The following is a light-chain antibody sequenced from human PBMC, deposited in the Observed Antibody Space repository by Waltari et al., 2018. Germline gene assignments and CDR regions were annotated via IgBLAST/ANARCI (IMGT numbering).Light chain of an antibody. CDR3: QSYDSSLSGSEV. CDR2: GNN. V-gene: IGLV1-40*01. CDR1: SSNIGAGYD. J-gene: IGLJ1*01. Sequence: QSVLAQPPSVSGAPGQRVTISCTGSSSNIGAGYDVHWYQQLPGTAPKLLIFGNNSRPSGVPDRFSGSKSGTSASLAITGLQAEDEADYYCQSYDSSLSGSEVFGTGTKVTVL.